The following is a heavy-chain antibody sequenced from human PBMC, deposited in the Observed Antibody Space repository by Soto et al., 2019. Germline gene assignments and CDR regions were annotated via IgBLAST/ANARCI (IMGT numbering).Heavy chain of an antibody. D-gene: IGHD6-6*01. J-gene: IGHJ6*02. Sequence: QVQLVESGGGVVQPGRSLRLSCAASGFTFSSYGMHWVRQAPGKGLEWVAVISYDGSNKYYADSVKGRFTISRDNSKNTLYLQMTSLRAEDTAVYYCAKDTEQLVYYYYGMDVWGQGTTVTVSS. CDR1: GFTFSSYG. V-gene: IGHV3-30*18. CDR3: AKDTEQLVYYYYGMDV. CDR2: ISYDGSNK.